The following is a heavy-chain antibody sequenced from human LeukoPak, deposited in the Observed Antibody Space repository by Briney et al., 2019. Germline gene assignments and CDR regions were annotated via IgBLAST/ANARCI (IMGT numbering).Heavy chain of an antibody. CDR1: GFTFSSYA. Sequence: GGSLRLSCAASGFTFSSYAMSWVRQAPGKGLEWVSAISGSGGSTYYADSVKGRFTISRDNAKNSLYLQMNSLRAEDTAVYYCARVTTLRGSGYYRWGQGTLVTVSS. CDR2: ISGSGGST. V-gene: IGHV3-23*01. CDR3: ARVTTLRGSGYYR. D-gene: IGHD3-22*01. J-gene: IGHJ4*02.